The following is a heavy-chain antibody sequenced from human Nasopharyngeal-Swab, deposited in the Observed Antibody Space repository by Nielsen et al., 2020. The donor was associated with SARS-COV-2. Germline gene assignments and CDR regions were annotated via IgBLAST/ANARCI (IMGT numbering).Heavy chain of an antibody. V-gene: IGHV3-23*01. J-gene: IGHJ6*03. CDR2: ISGSGGST. D-gene: IGHD6-13*01. Sequence: GESLKISCAASGFTFGSYAMSWVRQAPGKGLEWVSAISGSGGSTYYADSVKGRFTISRDNSKNTLYLQMNSLRAEDTAVYYCAKYAGSWYYYYYYMDVWGKGTTVTVSS. CDR1: GFTFGSYA. CDR3: AKYAGSWYYYYYYMDV.